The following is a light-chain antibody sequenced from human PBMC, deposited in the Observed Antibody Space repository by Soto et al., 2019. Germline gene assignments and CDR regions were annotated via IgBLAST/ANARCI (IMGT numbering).Light chain of an antibody. CDR1: SNDVGGYNF. J-gene: IGLJ1*01. CDR2: DVT. V-gene: IGLV2-14*01. Sequence: QSVLTQPPSASGSPGQSVTISCTGTSNDVGGYNFVSWYQQHPDKAPKLMIYDVTNRPSGVSNRFSGSKSGNTASLTISGLQAEDEADYYCSSYTSISTYVFGTGTKVTVL. CDR3: SSYTSISTYV.